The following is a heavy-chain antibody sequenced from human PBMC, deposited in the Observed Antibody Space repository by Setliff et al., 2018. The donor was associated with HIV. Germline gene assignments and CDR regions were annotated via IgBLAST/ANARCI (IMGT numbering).Heavy chain of an antibody. CDR2: LSSKGQA. CDR3: AAQDLDLVKYYYMDY. J-gene: IGHJ4*02. Sequence: SETLSLTCTVSGGSISRSTHHWAWIRQPPGKGLEWIGALSSKGQAYYNPSLKSRLAISIDSSKNLFSLRLDSLTAADTAVYYCAAQDLDLVKYYYMDYWGPGALVTV. V-gene: IGHV4-39*07. CDR1: GGSISRSTHH. D-gene: IGHD2-21*01.